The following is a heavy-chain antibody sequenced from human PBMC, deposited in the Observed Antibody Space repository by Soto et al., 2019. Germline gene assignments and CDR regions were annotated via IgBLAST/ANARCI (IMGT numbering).Heavy chain of an antibody. CDR2: IKQDGSET. V-gene: IGHV3-7*01. CDR1: GFIFDNYW. Sequence: ELQLVESGGGLVQPGGSLRLSCAVSGFIFDNYWMAWARQAPGKGLQCVAVIKQDGSETHYVDSVRGRFTISRDNAKNSLYLQMNSLRADDTAVYYCTRDWDYWGQGTLVTVSS. CDR3: TRDWDY. J-gene: IGHJ4*02.